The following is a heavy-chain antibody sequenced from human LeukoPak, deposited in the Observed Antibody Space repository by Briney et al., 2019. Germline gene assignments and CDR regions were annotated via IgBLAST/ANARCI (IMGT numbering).Heavy chain of an antibody. CDR2: IYNSGST. D-gene: IGHD2-15*01. CDR3: ARAQGYCSGGSCYRSGYNWFDP. Sequence: SETLSLTCAVSGYSISSGYYWGWIRQPPGKGLEWIGSIYNSGSTYYNPSLKSRVTISVDTSKNQFSLKLSSVTAADTAVYYCARAQGYCSGGSCYRSGYNWFDPWGQGTLVTVSS. CDR1: GYSISSGYY. V-gene: IGHV4-38-2*01. J-gene: IGHJ5*02.